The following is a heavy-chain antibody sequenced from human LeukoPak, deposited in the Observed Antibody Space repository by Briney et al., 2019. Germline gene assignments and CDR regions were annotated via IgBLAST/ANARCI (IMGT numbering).Heavy chain of an antibody. J-gene: IGHJ4*02. D-gene: IGHD3-9*01. Sequence: PGGSLRLSCAASGFTFSDYYMSWVRQAPGKGLEWISYISSSGSTISYADSVEGRFTISRDNTKNSLSLQMNSLRAEDTALYYCARVSGGYDILTGYRKGTHFDYWGRGTLVTVSS. CDR3: ARVSGGYDILTGYRKGTHFDY. CDR1: GFTFSDYY. V-gene: IGHV3-11*01. CDR2: ISSSGSTI.